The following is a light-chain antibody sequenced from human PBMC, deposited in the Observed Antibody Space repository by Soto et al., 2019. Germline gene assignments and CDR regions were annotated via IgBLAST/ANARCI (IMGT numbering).Light chain of an antibody. Sequence: EIVLTQSPATLSLTPGERATLSCRASQSVGSSLAWYQQRPGQAPRLLIYDAFIRATGIPARFSGSESGTDFTLTISSLEPEDFAVYYCQQRSNWPITFGQGTRLEI. CDR2: DAF. J-gene: IGKJ5*01. V-gene: IGKV3-11*01. CDR3: QQRSNWPIT. CDR1: QSVGSS.